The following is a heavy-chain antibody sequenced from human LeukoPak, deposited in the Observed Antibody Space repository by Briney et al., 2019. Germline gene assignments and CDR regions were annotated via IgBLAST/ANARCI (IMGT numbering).Heavy chain of an antibody. J-gene: IGHJ6*02. CDR3: AKDMSPPYYDFWSGYFGMDV. D-gene: IGHD3-3*01. CDR1: GCTFDDYA. V-gene: IGHV3-9*01. Sequence: PGRSLRLSCAASGCTFDDYAMHWVRQAPGKGLEWVSGISWNSGSIGYADSVKGRFTISRDNAKNSLYLQMNSLRAEDTALYYCAKDMSPPYYDFWSGYFGMDVWGQGTTVTVSS. CDR2: ISWNSGSI.